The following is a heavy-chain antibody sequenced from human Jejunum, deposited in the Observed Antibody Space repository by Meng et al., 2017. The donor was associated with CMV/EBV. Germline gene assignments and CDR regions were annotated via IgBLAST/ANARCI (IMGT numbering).Heavy chain of an antibody. CDR2: IKPDGSEY. CDR1: SYW. Sequence: SYWLSWVRQAQGEGLEWVANIKPDGSEYYLADSVRGRFRISRDNAKNSLYLQMYSLGADDTAVYYCAREMRYCSGNTCYTNWYFDLWGRGTLVTVSS. D-gene: IGHD2-15*01. CDR3: AREMRYCSGNTCYTNWYFDL. V-gene: IGHV3-7*01. J-gene: IGHJ2*01.